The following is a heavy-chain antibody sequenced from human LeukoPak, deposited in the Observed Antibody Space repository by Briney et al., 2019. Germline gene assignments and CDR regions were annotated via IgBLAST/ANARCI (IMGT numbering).Heavy chain of an antibody. CDR2: IQPGDSDT. D-gene: IGHD6-6*01. V-gene: IGHV5-51*01. J-gene: IGHJ4*02. Sequence: GESLKISCQGSGYSFTSYWIGWVRQMPGKGLEWMGIIQPGDSDTRYSPSFQGQVTLSADKSISTAYLQWSSLKASDTAIYSCARAGYINSPLDYWGQGTLVTVSS. CDR3: ARAGYINSPLDY. CDR1: GYSFTSYW.